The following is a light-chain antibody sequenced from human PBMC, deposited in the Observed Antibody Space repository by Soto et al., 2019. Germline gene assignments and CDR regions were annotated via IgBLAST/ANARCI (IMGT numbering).Light chain of an antibody. J-gene: IGLJ3*02. CDR2: EVS. CDR3: SSHAGSNNLV. CDR1: SSDVGGYNY. Sequence: QSVLTQPASVSGSPGQSITISCTGTSSDVGGYNYVSWFQQHPGKAPKLMIYEVSRRPFGVPDRFSGSKSGNTASLTVSGLQAEDEADYYCSSHAGSNNLVFGGGTKLTVL. V-gene: IGLV2-8*01.